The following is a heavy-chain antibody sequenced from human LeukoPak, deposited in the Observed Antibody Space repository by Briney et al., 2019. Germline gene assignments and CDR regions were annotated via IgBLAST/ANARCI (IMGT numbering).Heavy chain of an antibody. CDR2: ISGSGGST. V-gene: IGHV3-23*01. Sequence: GGSLRLSCAASGFTFDDFAMSWVRQAPGKGLEWVSDISGSGGSTKYADSVKGRFTISRDNSKNTLYLQMNSLRAEDTAVYYCAKYPYSNHIVQIEFDYXXQGXLVTVSS. J-gene: IGHJ4*02. CDR1: GFTFDDFA. D-gene: IGHD2-8*01. CDR3: AKYPYSNHIVQIEFDY.